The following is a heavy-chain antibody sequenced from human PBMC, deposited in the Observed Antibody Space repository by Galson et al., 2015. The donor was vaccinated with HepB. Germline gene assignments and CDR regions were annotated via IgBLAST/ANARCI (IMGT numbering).Heavy chain of an antibody. D-gene: IGHD3-22*01. CDR3: AKRDNDEYYYDSSGYTFFDY. V-gene: IGHV3-23*01. Sequence: SLRLSCAASGFTFSSYAMSWVRQAPGKGLEWVSAISGSGGSTYYADSVKGRFTISRDNSKNTLYLQMNSLRAEDTAVYYCAKRDNDEYYYDSSGYTFFDYWGQGTLVTVSS. CDR1: GFTFSSYA. CDR2: ISGSGGST. J-gene: IGHJ4*02.